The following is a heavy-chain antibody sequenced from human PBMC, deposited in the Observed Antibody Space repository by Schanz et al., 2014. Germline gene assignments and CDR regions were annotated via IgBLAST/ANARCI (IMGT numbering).Heavy chain of an antibody. CDR3: ARDPNSVNEIDY. Sequence: VQLVESGGGVVQPGRSLRLSCAASGFTFGAYGMHWVRQAPGKGLEWVANIKGDSSEKNYVDSVKGRFTLSRDNAKNSMYLQMNSLRVEDTAVYYCARDPNSVNEIDYWGQGTLVTVSS. J-gene: IGHJ4*02. V-gene: IGHV3-7*03. CDR2: IKGDSSEK. D-gene: IGHD5-12*01. CDR1: GFTFGAYG.